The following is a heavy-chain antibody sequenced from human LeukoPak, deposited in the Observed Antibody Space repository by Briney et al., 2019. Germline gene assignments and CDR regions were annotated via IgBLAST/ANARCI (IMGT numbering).Heavy chain of an antibody. D-gene: IGHD2-2*01. CDR1: GFTFNSYS. CDR3: ARGEDGRFEPAAPDY. J-gene: IGHJ4*02. V-gene: IGHV3-21*01. CDR2: ISSSSSYI. Sequence: GGSLRLSCAASGFTFNSYSMNWVRQAPGKGLEWVSPISSSSSYIYYADSVKGRFTISRDNAKNSLYLQMNSLRAEDTAVYYCARGEDGRFEPAAPDYWGQGTLVTVSS.